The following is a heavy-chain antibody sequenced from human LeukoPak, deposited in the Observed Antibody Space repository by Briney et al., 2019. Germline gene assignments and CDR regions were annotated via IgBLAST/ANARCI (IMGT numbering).Heavy chain of an antibody. Sequence: GGSLRLSCAASGFPFSNYAMSWVRQAPGKGLEWVSSLISSGTTTYYADSVKGRFTISRDNSKNTVHLQMDSLRAEDTAVYYCAKRIQSAMAMGYWGQGTLVTVSS. J-gene: IGHJ4*02. CDR2: LISSGTTT. D-gene: IGHD5-18*01. CDR3: AKRIQSAMAMGY. V-gene: IGHV3-23*01. CDR1: GFPFSNYA.